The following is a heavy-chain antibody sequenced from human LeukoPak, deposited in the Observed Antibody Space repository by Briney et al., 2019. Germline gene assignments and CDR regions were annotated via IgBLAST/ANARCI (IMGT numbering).Heavy chain of an antibody. CDR1: GFTFDDYA. D-gene: IGHD6-19*01. Sequence: GRSLRLSCAASGFTFDDYAMHWVRQAPGNGLEWVSGISWNSGSIGYADSVKGRFTISRDNAKNSLYLQMNSLRAEDTALYYCAKVHSSGWYMFNDWGQGTLVTVSS. CDR2: ISWNSGSI. J-gene: IGHJ4*02. V-gene: IGHV3-9*01. CDR3: AKVHSSGWYMFND.